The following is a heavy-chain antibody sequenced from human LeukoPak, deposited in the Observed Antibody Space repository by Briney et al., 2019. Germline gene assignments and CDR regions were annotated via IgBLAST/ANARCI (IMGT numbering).Heavy chain of an antibody. Sequence: GGTLRLSCAASGFYFDNYWMTWVRQAPGQGLELVANMSQYCSEQYYLDSLKGRFTISRDNGKKSLYLQMNSLRAEDTAVDYCSRGQGCDYWGQGTLVTVSS. CDR3: SRGQGCDY. V-gene: IGHV3-7*04. CDR1: GFYFDNYW. CDR2: MSQYCSEQ. J-gene: IGHJ4*02.